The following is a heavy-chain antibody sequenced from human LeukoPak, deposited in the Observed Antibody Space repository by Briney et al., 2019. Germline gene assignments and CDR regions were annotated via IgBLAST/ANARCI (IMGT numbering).Heavy chain of an antibody. CDR2: IFHTGSA. Sequence: SETLSLNCTVSGGSISGYYWSCIQHPPRNGLEWIGYIFHTGSANYNPSLKSRVTMSVDTSKNQFSLRLSSVTAADTAVYYCVRQPYTSGAYYFDYWGQGTLVTVSS. CDR1: GGSISGYY. D-gene: IGHD2-8*01. CDR3: VRQPYTSGAYYFDY. V-gene: IGHV4-59*08. J-gene: IGHJ4*02.